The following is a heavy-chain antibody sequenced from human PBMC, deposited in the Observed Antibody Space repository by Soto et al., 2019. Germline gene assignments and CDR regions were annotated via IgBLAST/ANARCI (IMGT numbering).Heavy chain of an antibody. Sequence: QVQLVQSGAEVKKPGSSVKVSCKASGGTFSSYAISWVRQAPGQGLEWMGGIIPIFGTANYAQKFQGRVTITADESTSTAYMELSSLRSEDTAVYYCARCGLEGRNCWSGYYYGMDVWGQGTTVTVSS. CDR2: IIPIFGTA. J-gene: IGHJ6*02. D-gene: IGHD3-3*01. CDR1: GGTFSSYA. V-gene: IGHV1-69*01. CDR3: ARCGLEGRNCWSGYYYGMDV.